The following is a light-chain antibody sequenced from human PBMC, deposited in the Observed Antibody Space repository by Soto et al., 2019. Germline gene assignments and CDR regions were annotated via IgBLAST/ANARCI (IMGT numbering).Light chain of an antibody. CDR1: SSDVGSYNL. J-gene: IGLJ1*01. CDR2: EGS. Sequence: QSALTQSASVSGSPGQLITISCTGTSSDVGSYNLVSWYQQHPGKAPKLMIYEGSKRPSGVSNRFSGSKSGNTASLTISGLQAEDEADYFCCSYAGSSTFVFGTGTKVTVL. V-gene: IGLV2-23*01. CDR3: CSYAGSSTFV.